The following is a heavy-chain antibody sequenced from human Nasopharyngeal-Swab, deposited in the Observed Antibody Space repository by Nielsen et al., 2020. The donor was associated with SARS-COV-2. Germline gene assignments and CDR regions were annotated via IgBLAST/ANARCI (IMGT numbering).Heavy chain of an antibody. J-gene: IGHJ4*02. Sequence: WIRQPPGKGLEWIGYIYYSGSTNYNPSLKSRVTISVDTSKNQFSLKLSSVTAADTAVYYCASKRGYSGYEFDYWGRGTLVTVST. CDR2: IYYSGST. D-gene: IGHD5-12*01. CDR3: ASKRGYSGYEFDY. V-gene: IGHV4-59*01.